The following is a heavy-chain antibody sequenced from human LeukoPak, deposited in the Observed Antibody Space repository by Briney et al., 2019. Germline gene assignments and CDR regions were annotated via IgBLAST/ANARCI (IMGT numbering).Heavy chain of an antibody. CDR2: IYYSGST. D-gene: IGHD2-15*01. Sequence: SETLSLTCAVSGGSISSYYWSWIRQPPGKGLEWIGYIYYSGSTNYNPSLKSRVTISVDTSKNQFSLKLSSVTAADTAVYYCASGGVAATNYYYYGMDVWGQGTTVTVSS. V-gene: IGHV4-59*01. J-gene: IGHJ6*02. CDR1: GGSISSYY. CDR3: ASGGVAATNYYYYGMDV.